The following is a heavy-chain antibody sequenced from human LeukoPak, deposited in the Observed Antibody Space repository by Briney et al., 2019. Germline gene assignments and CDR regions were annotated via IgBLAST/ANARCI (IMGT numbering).Heavy chain of an antibody. D-gene: IGHD6-19*01. CDR2: IYYSGST. V-gene: IGHV4-59*01. J-gene: IGHJ4*02. CDR1: GGSISSYY. CDR3: VRHTTSGWYQVVY. Sequence: SETLSLTCTVSGGSISSYYWSWIRQPPGKGLEWIGYIYYSGSTNYNPSLKSRVTISVDTSKNQFSLKLTSVTAADTAVYYCVRHTTSGWYQVVYWGQGTLVTVSS.